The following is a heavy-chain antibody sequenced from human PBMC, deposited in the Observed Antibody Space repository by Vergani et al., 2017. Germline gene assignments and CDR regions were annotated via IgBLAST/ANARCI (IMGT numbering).Heavy chain of an antibody. Sequence: QVQLVQSGPVMKKPGGSVKVSCQASESTFSDYNIHWVRQAPGQGLQWMGWISPKTGDTDYLQRFQDRVTMTRDASTKTVYLKMTRLTSDDTAIYYCAXSWNFGRRDWFDSWGPGTLVTVSS. CDR1: ESTFSDYN. J-gene: IGHJ5*01. CDR3: AXSWNFGRRDWFDS. D-gene: IGHD3-10*01. CDR2: ISPKTGDT. V-gene: IGHV1-2*02.